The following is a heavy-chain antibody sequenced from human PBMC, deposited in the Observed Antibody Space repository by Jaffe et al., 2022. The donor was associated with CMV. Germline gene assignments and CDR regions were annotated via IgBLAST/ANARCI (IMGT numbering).Heavy chain of an antibody. CDR2: IYYSGST. D-gene: IGHD5-18*01. Sequence: QLQLQESGPGLVKPSETLSLTCTVSGGSISSSSYYWGWIRQPPGKGLEWIGSIYYSGSTYYNPSLKSRVTISVDTSKNQFSLKLSSVTAADTAVYYCARHGYSYGNWFDPWGQGTLVTVSS. J-gene: IGHJ5*02. CDR3: ARHGYSYGNWFDP. V-gene: IGHV4-39*01. CDR1: GGSISSSSYY.